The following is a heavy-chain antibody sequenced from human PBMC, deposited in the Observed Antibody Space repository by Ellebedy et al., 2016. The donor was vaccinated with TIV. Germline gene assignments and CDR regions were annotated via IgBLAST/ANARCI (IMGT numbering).Heavy chain of an antibody. D-gene: IGHD3-3*01. CDR2: INPSGST. CDR3: ARSIFGEVDV. Sequence: SETLSLXCAVYGGSFSGYYWSWIRQPPGKGLEWIGEINPSGSTNYNPSLKSRVTISADTSKNQFSLKLSSVTAADTAVYYCARSIFGEVDVWGKGTTVTVSS. CDR1: GGSFSGYY. J-gene: IGHJ6*04. V-gene: IGHV4-34*01.